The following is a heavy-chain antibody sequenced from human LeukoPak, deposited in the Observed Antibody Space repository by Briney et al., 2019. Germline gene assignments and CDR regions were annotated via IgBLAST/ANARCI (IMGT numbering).Heavy chain of an antibody. CDR2: IKSKTDGGTT. Sequence: GGSLRLSCAASGFTFSNAWVNWVRQAPGKGLEWVGRIKSKTDGGTTDYAAPVKGRFTISRDDSKNTLYLQMNSLKTEDTAVYYCTTRGMVRGVIRDYYYGMDVWGQGTTVTVSS. D-gene: IGHD3-10*01. J-gene: IGHJ6*02. V-gene: IGHV3-15*07. CDR1: GFTFSNAW. CDR3: TTRGMVRGVIRDYYYGMDV.